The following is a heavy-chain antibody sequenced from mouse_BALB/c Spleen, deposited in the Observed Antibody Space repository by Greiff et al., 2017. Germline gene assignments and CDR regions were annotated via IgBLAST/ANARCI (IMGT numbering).Heavy chain of an antibody. CDR2: ISSGSSTI. J-gene: IGHJ4*01. CDR3: ARREGYAMDY. CDR1: GFTFSSFG. Sequence: EVKLVESGGGLVQPGGSRKLSCAASGFTFSSFGMHWVRQAPEKGLEWVAYISSGSSTIYYADTVKGRFTISRDNPKNTLFLQMSSLRSEDTAMYYCARREGYAMDYWGQGTSVTVSS. V-gene: IGHV5-17*02.